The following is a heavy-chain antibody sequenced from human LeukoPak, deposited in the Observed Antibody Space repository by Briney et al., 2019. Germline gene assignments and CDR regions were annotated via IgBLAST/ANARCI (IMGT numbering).Heavy chain of an antibody. CDR1: GGSISSYY. V-gene: IGHV4-59*08. J-gene: IGHJ3*02. Sequence: PSETLSLTCTVSGGSISSYYWSWIRQPPGKGLEWIGYIYYSGSTNYNPSLKSRVTISVDTSKNQFSLKLSSVTAAATAVYYCAIWPPYYFFWGVYYLGPRVVGVFNIGAKGKMVPVFS. CDR3: AIWPPYYFFWGVYYLGPRVVGVFNI. CDR2: IYYSGST. D-gene: IGHD3-3*01.